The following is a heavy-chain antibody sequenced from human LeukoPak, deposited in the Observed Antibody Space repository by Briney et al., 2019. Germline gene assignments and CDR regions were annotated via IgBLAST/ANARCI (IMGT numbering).Heavy chain of an antibody. Sequence: PGGSLRLSCAASGFIFDDYGMSWVRQAPGKGLEWVSGINWNGSITGYADSVKGRFTISRDNAKNSLYLQMNSLRAEDTAVYYCARDTTSISHNFDYWGQGTLVTVSS. CDR2: INWNGSIT. CDR1: GFIFDDYG. D-gene: IGHD2/OR15-2a*01. CDR3: ARDTTSISHNFDY. V-gene: IGHV3-20*04. J-gene: IGHJ4*02.